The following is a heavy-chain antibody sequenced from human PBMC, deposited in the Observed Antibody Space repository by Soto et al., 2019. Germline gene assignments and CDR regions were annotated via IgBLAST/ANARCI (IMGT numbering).Heavy chain of an antibody. V-gene: IGHV1-46*01. J-gene: IGHJ4*02. CDR3: ARDRPRPGTSDY. CDR1: GYTFTSYY. Sequence: ASVKVSCKASGYTFTSYYMHWVRQAPGQGLEWMGIINPSGGSTSYAQKFQGRVTMTRDTSTSTVYMELSSLRFEDTAVYYCARDRPRPGTSDYWGQGTLVTVSS. D-gene: IGHD1-7*01. CDR2: INPSGGST.